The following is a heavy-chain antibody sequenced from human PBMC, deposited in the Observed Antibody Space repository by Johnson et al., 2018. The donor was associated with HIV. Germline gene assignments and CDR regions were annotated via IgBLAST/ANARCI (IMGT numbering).Heavy chain of an antibody. CDR3: VRDDYAFHI. Sequence: VQLVESGGGVVRPGGSLRLSSAASRFTFRNYWMEWVRQAPGKGLVWVSRINTDGSSTSYADSVKGRFTISRDNAKNTLYLEMKSLRVDDTAVYYCVRDDYAFHIWGQGTMVTVSS. D-gene: IGHD2-21*02. CDR1: RFTFRNYW. J-gene: IGHJ3*02. V-gene: IGHV3-74*01. CDR2: INTDGSST.